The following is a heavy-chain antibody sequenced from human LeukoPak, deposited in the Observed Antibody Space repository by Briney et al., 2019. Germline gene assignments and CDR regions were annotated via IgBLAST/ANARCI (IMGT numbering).Heavy chain of an antibody. CDR2: IYTSGST. V-gene: IGHV4-4*07. D-gene: IGHD6-6*01. J-gene: IGHJ3*02. Sequence: SETLSLTCTVSGGSISSYYWSWIRQPAGKGLEWIGRIYTSGSTNYNPSLKSRVTTSVDTSKNQFSLKLSSVTAADTAVYYCARFRPWHDAFDIWDQGTMVTVSS. CDR3: ARFRPWHDAFDI. CDR1: GGSISSYY.